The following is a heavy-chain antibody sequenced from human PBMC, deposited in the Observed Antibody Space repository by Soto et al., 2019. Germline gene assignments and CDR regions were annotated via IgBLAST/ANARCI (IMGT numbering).Heavy chain of an antibody. CDR3: ARGTIYGFWSGYYHPPGFDY. CDR2: INHSGST. J-gene: IGHJ4*02. D-gene: IGHD3-3*01. V-gene: IGHV4-34*01. CDR1: GGSFSGYY. Sequence: SETLSLTCAVYGGSFSGYYWSRIRQPPGKGLEWIGEINHSGSTNYNPSLKSRVTISVDTSKNQFSLKLSSVTAADTAVYYCARGTIYGFWSGYYHPPGFDYWGQGTLVTVSS.